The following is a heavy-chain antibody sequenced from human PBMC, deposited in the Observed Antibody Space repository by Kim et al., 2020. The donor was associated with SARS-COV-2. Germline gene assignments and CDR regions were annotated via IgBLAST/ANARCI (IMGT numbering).Heavy chain of an antibody. J-gene: IGHJ4*02. V-gene: IGHV3-21*01. CDR3: ATQYSSGLYYFVY. Sequence: GGSLRLSCAASGFTFSSYSMNWVRQAPGKGLEWVSSISSSSSYIYYADSVKGRFTISRDNAKNSLYLQMNSLRAEDTAVYYCATQYSSGLYYFVYWCQGTLVTVSS. D-gene: IGHD6-19*01. CDR1: GFTFSSYS. CDR2: ISSSSSYI.